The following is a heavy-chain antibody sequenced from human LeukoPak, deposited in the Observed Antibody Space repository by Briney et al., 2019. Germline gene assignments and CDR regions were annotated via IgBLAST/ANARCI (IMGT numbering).Heavy chain of an antibody. Sequence: PTGGSLRLSCAPSGFTFSTYDMSWVRQAPGKGLEWVASISGSGGTTYYTDSVRGRFPVSRDNSKNTLYLHMNSLRAEDTAVYYCAKANSGSHLYYYSGMDVWGRGTTVTVSS. CDR3: AKANSGSHLYYYSGMDV. J-gene: IGHJ6*02. D-gene: IGHD1-26*01. CDR1: GFTFSTYD. V-gene: IGHV3-23*01. CDR2: ISGSGGTT.